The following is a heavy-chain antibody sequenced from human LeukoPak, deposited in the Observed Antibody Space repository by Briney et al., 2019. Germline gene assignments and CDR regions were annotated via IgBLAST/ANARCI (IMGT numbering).Heavy chain of an antibody. D-gene: IGHD3-16*01. CDR3: ASEPGSRGGFDI. Sequence: SETLSLTCTVSGGSISSGGYYWSWLRQHPGKDLEWIGYIYYSGSPYYNPSLKSRVTISVDTSKNQFSLKLSSVTAADTAVYYCASEPGSRGGFDIWGQGTMVTVSS. CDR1: GGSISSGGYY. J-gene: IGHJ3*02. CDR2: IYYSGSP. V-gene: IGHV4-31*03.